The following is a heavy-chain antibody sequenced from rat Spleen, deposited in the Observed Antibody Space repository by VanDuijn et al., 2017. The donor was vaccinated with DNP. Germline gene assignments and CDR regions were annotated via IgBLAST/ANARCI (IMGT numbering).Heavy chain of an antibody. Sequence: EVQLQESGPGLLKPSQSLSLTCSVTGYSISRTYWGWFRKFPGNKMEWIGHIISSGSTSYNPSLKSRISITRDSSKNQFFLQVNSVTLEDTATYYCASYYYDGYYAMDAWGQGTSVTVSS. V-gene: IGHV3-1*01. J-gene: IGHJ4*01. CDR2: IISSGST. CDR3: ASYYYDGYYAMDA. D-gene: IGHD1-12*02. CDR1: GYSISRTY.